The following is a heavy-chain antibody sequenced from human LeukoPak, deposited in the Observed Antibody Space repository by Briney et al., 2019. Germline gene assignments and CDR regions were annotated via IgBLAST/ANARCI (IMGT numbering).Heavy chain of an antibody. CDR2: IYYSGNT. Sequence: PSETLSLTCTVSGGSVISRSYYWGWIRQPPGKGLEWIVSIYYSGNTYYNPSLKSRVTISVDTSKNQFSLKLSSVTAADTAVYYCIYDYIWGSYPTWYFDYWGQGTLVTVSS. D-gene: IGHD3-16*02. CDR1: GGSVISRSYY. CDR3: IYDYIWGSYPTWYFDY. J-gene: IGHJ4*02. V-gene: IGHV4-39*01.